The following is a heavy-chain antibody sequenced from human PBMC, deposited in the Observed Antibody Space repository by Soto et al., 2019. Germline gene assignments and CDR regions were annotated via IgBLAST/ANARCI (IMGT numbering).Heavy chain of an antibody. Sequence: GESLKISCQGSGYSFTSYWISWVRQMPGKGLEWMGRIDPSDSYTNYSPSFQGHVTISADKSISTAYLQWSSLKASDTAMYYCASTTERLLWFGEFYGMDVWGQGTTVTVSS. J-gene: IGHJ6*02. CDR1: GYSFTSYW. D-gene: IGHD3-10*01. CDR3: ASTTERLLWFGEFYGMDV. V-gene: IGHV5-10-1*01. CDR2: IDPSDSYT.